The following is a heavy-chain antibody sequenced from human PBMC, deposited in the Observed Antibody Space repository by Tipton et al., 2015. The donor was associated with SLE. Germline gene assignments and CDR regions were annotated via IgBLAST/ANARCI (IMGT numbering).Heavy chain of an antibody. J-gene: IGHJ4*02. CDR3: ARDGGSSGYPFDY. CDR2: IYHSGST. V-gene: IGHV4-38-2*02. CDR1: GYSISSGYY. Sequence: TLSLTCAVSGYSISSGYYWGWIRQPPGKGLEWIGSIYHSGSTYYNPSLKSRVTISVDTSKNQFSLKLSSVTAADTAVYYCARDGGSSGYPFDYWGQGTLVTVSS. D-gene: IGHD6-13*01.